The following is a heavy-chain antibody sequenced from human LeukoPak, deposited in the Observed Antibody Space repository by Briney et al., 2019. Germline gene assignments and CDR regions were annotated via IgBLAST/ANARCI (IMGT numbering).Heavy chain of an antibody. CDR2: IYPGDSDT. CDR3: ARRRDGYNYAFDI. V-gene: IGHV5-51*01. CDR1: GYSFTTYW. J-gene: IGHJ3*02. D-gene: IGHD5-24*01. Sequence: GESLKISCKGSGYSFTTYWIAWVRQMPGKGLEWLGIIYPGDSDTRYSPSFQGQVTISADKSISTAYLQWSSLKASDTAMYYCARRRDGYNYAFDIWGQGTMVTVSS.